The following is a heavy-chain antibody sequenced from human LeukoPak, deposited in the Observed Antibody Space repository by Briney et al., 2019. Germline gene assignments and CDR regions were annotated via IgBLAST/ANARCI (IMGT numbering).Heavy chain of an antibody. V-gene: IGHV1-18*01. J-gene: IGHJ4*02. Sequence: ASVKVSCKASGYTFTSYGISWVRRAPGQGLEWMGWISAYNGNTDYAQKLQGRVTMTTDTSTSTAYMELRSLRSDDTAVYYCARDHTDRTLDYWGQGTLVIVSS. CDR1: GYTFTSYG. CDR3: ARDHTDRTLDY. D-gene: IGHD1-7*01. CDR2: ISAYNGNT.